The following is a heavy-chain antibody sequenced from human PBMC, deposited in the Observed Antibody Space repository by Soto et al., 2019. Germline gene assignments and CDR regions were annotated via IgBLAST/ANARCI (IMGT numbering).Heavy chain of an antibody. Sequence: QITLKESGPTLVKPTQTLTLTCTFSGFSLSTTGVGVGWIRQPPGKALDWLALIYWDDDKSYSPSLKSRLTITRETTKNQVVPTITNMDPIDTATYYCGKAPPVTTGGDYWGQGTLVNVSS. CDR2: IYWDDDK. J-gene: IGHJ4*02. D-gene: IGHD4-17*01. V-gene: IGHV2-5*02. CDR3: GKAPPVTTGGDY. CDR1: GFSLSTTGVG.